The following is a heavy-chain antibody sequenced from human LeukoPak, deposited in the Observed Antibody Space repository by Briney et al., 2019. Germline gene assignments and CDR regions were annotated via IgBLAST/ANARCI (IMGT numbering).Heavy chain of an antibody. CDR3: AKGTTTLVVTKIDY. V-gene: IGHV3-23*01. CDR1: GFTFSSYA. CDR2: ISGSSAST. D-gene: IGHD4-23*01. J-gene: IGHJ4*02. Sequence: GGSLRLSCAASGFTFSSYAMSWVRQAPGKGLEWVSGISGSSASTYYADSVKGRFTISRDNSKNTLYLQMNSLRAEDTAVYYCAKGTTTLVVTKIDYWGQGTLVTVSS.